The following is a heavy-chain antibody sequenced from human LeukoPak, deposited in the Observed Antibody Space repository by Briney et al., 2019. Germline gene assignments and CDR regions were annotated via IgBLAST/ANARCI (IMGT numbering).Heavy chain of an antibody. D-gene: IGHD3-16*01. Sequence: GGSLRPSCAASGFSFSSYHMRWIRQAPGKGLEWVSSVTIDPSHTNYADSVQGRFTLSRDNAKNSLYLQMNSLRAEDTAVYYCARETFYAFDFWGQGAMVTVSP. CDR2: VTIDPSHT. J-gene: IGHJ3*01. CDR1: GFSFSSYH. V-gene: IGHV3-11*06. CDR3: ARETFYAFDF.